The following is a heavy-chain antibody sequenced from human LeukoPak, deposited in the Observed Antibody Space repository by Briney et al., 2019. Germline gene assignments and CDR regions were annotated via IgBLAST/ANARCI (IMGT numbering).Heavy chain of an antibody. CDR3: VRGATAHDAFDI. CDR2: IYSGGTT. V-gene: IGHV4-39*01. J-gene: IGHJ3*02. D-gene: IGHD6-13*01. CDR1: GGSISSGGYY. Sequence: PSQTLSLTCTVSGGSISSGGYYWSWIRQPPGKGLECIGTIYSGGTTFYTPSFQSRVSISVDTSKRQFSLKLSSMTAADTAIYFCVRGATAHDAFDIWGQGTMVTVAS.